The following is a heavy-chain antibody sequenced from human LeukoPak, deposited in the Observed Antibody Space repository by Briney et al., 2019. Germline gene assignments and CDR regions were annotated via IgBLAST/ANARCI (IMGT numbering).Heavy chain of an antibody. CDR1: GYSISSGYY. V-gene: IGHV4-38-2*01. CDR2: IYHSGST. J-gene: IGHJ5*02. CDR3: ARGVRGIAAAGSSNWFDP. D-gene: IGHD6-13*01. Sequence: SETLSLTCAVSGYSISSGYYWGWIRQPPGKGLEWIGSIYHSGSTYYNPSLKSRVTISVDTSKNQLSLKLSSVTAADTAVYYCARGVRGIAAAGSSNWFDPWGQGTLVTVSS.